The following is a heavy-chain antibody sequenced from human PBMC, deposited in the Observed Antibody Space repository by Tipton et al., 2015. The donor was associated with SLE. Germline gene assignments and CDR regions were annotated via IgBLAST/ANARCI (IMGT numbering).Heavy chain of an antibody. D-gene: IGHD6-19*01. J-gene: IGHJ3*01. V-gene: IGHV4-39*01. CDR2: VYYSGST. CDR1: GGSIGGSTYY. Sequence: TLSLTCTVSGGSIGGSTYYWGWVRQAPGKGLDWIGSVYYSGSTYYNPSLKSRVTMFVDTSKNQFSLTLTSVTAADTAVYYCAINPNPVTSGWYHTVGFDAFDVWGQGTMVTVSS. CDR3: AINPNPVTSGWYHTVGFDAFDV.